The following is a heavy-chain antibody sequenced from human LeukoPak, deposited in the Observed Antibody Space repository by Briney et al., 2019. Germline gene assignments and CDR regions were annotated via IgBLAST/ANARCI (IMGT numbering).Heavy chain of an antibody. CDR2: IYYSGST. D-gene: IGHD1-26*01. CDR3: ARDMGIVGANDAFDI. V-gene: IGHV4-39*07. J-gene: IGHJ3*02. CDR1: GGSISSSSYY. Sequence: SETLSLTCTVSGGSISSSSYYWGWIRQPPGKGLEWIGSIYYSGSTYYNPSLKSRVTISVDTSKNQFSLKLSSVTAADTAVYYCARDMGIVGANDAFDIWGQGTMVTVSS.